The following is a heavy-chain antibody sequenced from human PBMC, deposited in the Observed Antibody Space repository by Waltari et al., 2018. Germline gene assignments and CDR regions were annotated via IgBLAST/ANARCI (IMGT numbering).Heavy chain of an antibody. CDR1: GYTFTGYY. Sequence: QVQLVQSGAEVKKPGASVKVSCKASGYTFTGYYMHWVRQAPGQGLEWMGRINPNSGGTNYAQKFQGRVTMTRDTSISTAYMELSRLRSDDTAVYYCAIGTYDFWSGYYNYDAFDIWGQGTMVTVSS. J-gene: IGHJ3*02. D-gene: IGHD3-3*01. V-gene: IGHV1-2*06. CDR3: AIGTYDFWSGYYNYDAFDI. CDR2: INPNSGGT.